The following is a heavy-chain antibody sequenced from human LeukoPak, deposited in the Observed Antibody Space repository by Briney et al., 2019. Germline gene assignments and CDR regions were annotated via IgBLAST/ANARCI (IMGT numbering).Heavy chain of an antibody. J-gene: IGHJ4*02. CDR2: VHYSGTA. CDR1: DGSITNYD. Sequence: SETLSLTCTVSDGSITNYDWSWVRQPPGKGLEFIGHVHYSGTANYNPSLRSRVTISIDTSKKHFFLKLKSVTAADTAVYYCARERPYGSGSYHDYWGQGTLVTVSS. D-gene: IGHD3-10*01. V-gene: IGHV4-59*01. CDR3: ARERPYGSGSYHDY.